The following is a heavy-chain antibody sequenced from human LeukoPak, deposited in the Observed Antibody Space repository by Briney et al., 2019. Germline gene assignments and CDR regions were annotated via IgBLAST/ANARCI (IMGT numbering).Heavy chain of an antibody. CDR3: ARGLYAAAVPNWFDP. CDR2: IIPIFGTA. CDR1: GGTFSSYA. Sequence: ASVKVSCKASGGTFSSYAISWVRQAPGQGLEWMGRIIPIFGTANCAQKFQGRVTITTDESTSTAYMELSSLRSEDTAVYYCARGLYAAAVPNWFDPWGQGTLVTVSS. V-gene: IGHV1-69*05. J-gene: IGHJ5*02. D-gene: IGHD6-13*01.